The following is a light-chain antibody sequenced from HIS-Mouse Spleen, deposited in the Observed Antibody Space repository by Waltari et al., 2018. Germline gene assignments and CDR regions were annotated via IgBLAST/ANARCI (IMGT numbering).Light chain of an antibody. CDR1: SSDGGSYNL. CDR2: EGS. J-gene: IGLJ3*02. V-gene: IGLV2-23*01. CDR3: CSYAGSSTYWV. Sequence: QSALTQPASVSGSPGQSITISCTGTSSDGGSYNLVSGYQPHPGKAPKLMIYEGSKRPSGVSNRFSGSKSGNTASLTISGLQAEDEADYYCCSYAGSSTYWVFGGGTKLTVL.